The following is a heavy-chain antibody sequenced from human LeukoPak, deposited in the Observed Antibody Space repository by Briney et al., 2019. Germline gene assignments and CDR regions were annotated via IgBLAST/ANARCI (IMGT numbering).Heavy chain of an antibody. J-gene: IGHJ4*02. CDR2: IRSKIYGGTP. V-gene: IGHV3-49*04. CDR1: GFTFSSHV. Sequence: SLRLSCAAAGFTFSSHVMHWVRQAPGKGLEWVGFIRSKIYGGTPEYAASVKGRFTISRDDSKGIAYLQMNSLKTEDTAVYYCTRDQTPYYWGQGTLVTVSS. CDR3: TRDQTPYY.